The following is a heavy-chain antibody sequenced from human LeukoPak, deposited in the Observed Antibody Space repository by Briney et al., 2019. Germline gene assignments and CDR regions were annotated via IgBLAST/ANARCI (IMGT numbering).Heavy chain of an antibody. CDR1: GYTFTSYY. V-gene: IGHV1-46*01. Sequence: ASVKVSCKASGYTFTSYYIHWVRQAPGQGLECMGLINPSGGSASYSQKFQGRVTMTRDMSTSTVYMELSSLRSEDTAVYYCARDQGGGTYFDYWGQGTLVTVSS. CDR3: ARDQGGGTYFDY. CDR2: INPSGGSA. D-gene: IGHD2-15*01. J-gene: IGHJ4*02.